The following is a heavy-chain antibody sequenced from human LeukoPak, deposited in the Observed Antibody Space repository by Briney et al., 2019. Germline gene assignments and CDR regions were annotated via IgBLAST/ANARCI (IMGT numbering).Heavy chain of an antibody. Sequence: ASVKVSCKASGYTFTGYYMHWVRQAPGQGLQWLGWINPNSGGTNYAQKFQGRVTMTRYTSITTAYMELTRLRSDDTAVYYCARGVPGTYYYYYMDDWGKGTTVTVSS. D-gene: IGHD2-2*01. J-gene: IGHJ6*03. CDR1: GYTFTGYY. CDR2: INPNSGGT. V-gene: IGHV1-2*02. CDR3: ARGVPGTYYYYYMDD.